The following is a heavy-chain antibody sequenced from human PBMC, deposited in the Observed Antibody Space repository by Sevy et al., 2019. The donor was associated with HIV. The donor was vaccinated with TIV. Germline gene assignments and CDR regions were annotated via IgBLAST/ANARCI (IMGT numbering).Heavy chain of an antibody. CDR1: GFTFGDYA. D-gene: IGHD3-9*01. Sequence: GGSLRLSCTASGFTFGDYAMSWFRQAPGKGLEWVGFIRSKAYGGTTEYAASVKGRFTISRDDSKSIAYLQMNSLKTENTAVYYCTRDPTPAVLRYFDWLLRDAFDIWGQGTMVTVSS. CDR3: TRDPTPAVLRYFDWLLRDAFDI. J-gene: IGHJ3*02. V-gene: IGHV3-49*03. CDR2: IRSKAYGGTT.